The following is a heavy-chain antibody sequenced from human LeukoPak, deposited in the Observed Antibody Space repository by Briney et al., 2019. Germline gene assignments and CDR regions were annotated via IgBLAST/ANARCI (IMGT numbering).Heavy chain of an antibody. J-gene: IGHJ5*02. V-gene: IGHV1-3*01. CDR2: INAGNGNT. CDR3: ARVQTGTTRRTNWFDP. CDR1: GYTFTSYA. Sequence: VASVKVSCKASGYTFTSYAMHWVRQAPGQRLEWMGWINAGNGNTKYSQKFQGRVTITRDTSASTAYMELSSLRSEDTAVYYCARVQTGTTRRTNWFDPWGQGTLVTVSS. D-gene: IGHD1-1*01.